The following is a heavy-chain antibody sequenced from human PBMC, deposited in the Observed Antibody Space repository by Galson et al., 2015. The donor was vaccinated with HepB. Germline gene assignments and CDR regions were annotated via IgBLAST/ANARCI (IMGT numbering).Heavy chain of an antibody. J-gene: IGHJ6*03. V-gene: IGHV1-18*01. CDR3: ARDPGDGGPLHTIFGVVTYMDV. CDR2: ISAYNGNT. D-gene: IGHD3-3*01. CDR1: GYTFTSYG. Sequence: SVKVSCKASGYTFTSYGISWVRQAPGQGLEWMGWISAYNGNTNYAQKLQGRVTMTTDTSTSTAYMELRSLRSDDTAVYYCARDPGDGGPLHTIFGVVTYMDVWGKGTTVTVSS.